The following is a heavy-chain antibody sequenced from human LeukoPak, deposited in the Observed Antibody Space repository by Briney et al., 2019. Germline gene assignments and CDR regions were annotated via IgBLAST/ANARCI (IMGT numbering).Heavy chain of an antibody. J-gene: IGHJ4*02. Sequence: GSLRLSCAASGFTFSTYWMHWVRQAPGKGLVWVSRINVDGSSTNYADSVKGRFTVSRDNAKNTLYLSLNSLRAEDTAVYYCARERRDGYKLYYFDYWGQGTLVTVSS. CDR3: ARERRDGYKLYYFDY. CDR2: INVDGSST. V-gene: IGHV3-74*01. CDR1: GFTFSTYW. D-gene: IGHD5-24*01.